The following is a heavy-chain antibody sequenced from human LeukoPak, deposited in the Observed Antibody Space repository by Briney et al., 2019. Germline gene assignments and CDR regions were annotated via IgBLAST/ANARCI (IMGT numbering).Heavy chain of an antibody. CDR1: GGSISSGSYY. CDR3: ARSHDYSNYLFDP. Sequence: TLSLTCTVSGGSISSGSYYWSWIRQPSGKGLEWIGRIYTSGSTNYNPSLKSRVTISVDTSKNQFSLKLSSVTAADTAVYYCARSHDYSNYLFDPWGQGTLVTVSS. CDR2: IYTSGST. D-gene: IGHD4-11*01. V-gene: IGHV4-61*02. J-gene: IGHJ5*02.